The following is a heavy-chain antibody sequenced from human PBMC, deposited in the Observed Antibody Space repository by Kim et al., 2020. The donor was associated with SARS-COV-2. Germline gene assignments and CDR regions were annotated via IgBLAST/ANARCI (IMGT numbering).Heavy chain of an antibody. V-gene: IGHV3-74*01. CDR3: ARVAIDYGDYPDYWYFDL. J-gene: IGHJ2*01. D-gene: IGHD4-17*01. Sequence: KGRFTISRDQAKHTLYLQMNSLRAEDTAVYYCARVAIDYGDYPDYWYFDLWGRGTLVTVSS.